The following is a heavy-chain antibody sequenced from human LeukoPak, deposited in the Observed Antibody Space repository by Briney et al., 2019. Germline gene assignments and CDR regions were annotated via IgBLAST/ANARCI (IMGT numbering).Heavy chain of an antibody. D-gene: IGHD3-10*01. CDR3: ARSVRGVIYRMVNWFDP. J-gene: IGHJ5*02. V-gene: IGHV1-3*01. CDR1: GYTFTSYA. Sequence: EASVKVSCKASGYTFTSYAMHWVRQAPGQRLEWMGWINAGNGNTKYSQKFQGRVTITGDTSASTAYMELSSLRSEDTAVYYCARSVRGVIYRMVNWFDPWGQGTLVTVSS. CDR2: INAGNGNT.